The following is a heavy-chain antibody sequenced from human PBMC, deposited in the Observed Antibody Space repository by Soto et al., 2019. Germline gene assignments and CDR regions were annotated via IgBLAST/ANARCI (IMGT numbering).Heavy chain of an antibody. V-gene: IGHV3-30-3*01. J-gene: IGHJ4*02. CDR3: ARGPSSLTRFDY. Sequence: GWSLRLSCAASVFSFSHYWMHWVRQAPGKGLEWVAVISYDGSNKYYADSVKGRFTISRDNSKNTLYLQMNSLRAEDTAVYYCARGPSSLTRFDYWGQGTLVTVSS. CDR2: ISYDGSNK. D-gene: IGHD2-2*01. CDR1: VFSFSHYW.